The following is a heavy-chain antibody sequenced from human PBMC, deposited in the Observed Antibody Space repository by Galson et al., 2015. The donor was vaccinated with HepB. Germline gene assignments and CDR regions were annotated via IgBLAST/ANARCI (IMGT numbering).Heavy chain of an antibody. D-gene: IGHD3-3*01. CDR2: ISGSGGST. V-gene: IGHV3-23*01. CDR3: ANSWLLSRAPNDAFDI. J-gene: IGHJ3*02. CDR1: GFTFSSYA. Sequence: SLRLSCAASGFTFSSYAMSWVRQAPGKGLEWVSAISGSGGSTYYADSVKGRFTISRDNSKNTLYLQMNSLRAEDTAVYYCANSWLLSRAPNDAFDIWGQGTMVTVSS.